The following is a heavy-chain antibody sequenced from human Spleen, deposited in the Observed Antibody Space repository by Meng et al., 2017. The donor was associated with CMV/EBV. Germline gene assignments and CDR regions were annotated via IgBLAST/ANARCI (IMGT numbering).Heavy chain of an antibody. CDR3: ARDPGGMVDNKWFDP. Sequence: SETLSLTCAVSGDSIGSDNWWSWVRQSPGKGLEWIGEIHHSGNTNYNPSLKSRVTMSVDKSKNQLSLKLNSVTAADTAVYYCARDPGGMVDNKWFDPWGQGTLVTVSS. J-gene: IGHJ5*02. CDR1: GDSIGSDNW. D-gene: IGHD2-8*01. CDR2: IHHSGNT. V-gene: IGHV4-4*02.